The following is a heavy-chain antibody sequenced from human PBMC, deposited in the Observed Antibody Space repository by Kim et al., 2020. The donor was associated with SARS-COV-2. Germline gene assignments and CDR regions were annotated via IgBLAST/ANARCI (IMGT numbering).Heavy chain of an antibody. D-gene: IGHD6-19*01. CDR3: ARDVSKYGIAVAGNFDY. Sequence: FQGRVTITADESTSTAYMELSSLRSEDTAVYYCARDVSKYGIAVAGNFDYWGQGTLVTVSS. V-gene: IGHV1-69*01. J-gene: IGHJ4*02.